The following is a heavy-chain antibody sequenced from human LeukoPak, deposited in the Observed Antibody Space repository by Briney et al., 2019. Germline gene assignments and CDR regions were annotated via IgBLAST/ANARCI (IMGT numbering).Heavy chain of an antibody. CDR3: ASQYRLIVVVVAASVSSDYGMDV. D-gene: IGHD2-15*01. V-gene: IGHV3-30-3*01. J-gene: IGHJ6*02. CDR1: GFTFSSYA. CDR2: ISYDGSNK. Sequence: GGSLRLSCAASGFTFSSYAMHWVRQAPGKGLEWVAVISYDGSNKYYADSVKGRFTISRDNSKNTLYLQMNSLRAEDTAVYYCASQYRLIVVVVAASVSSDYGMDVWGQGTTVTVSS.